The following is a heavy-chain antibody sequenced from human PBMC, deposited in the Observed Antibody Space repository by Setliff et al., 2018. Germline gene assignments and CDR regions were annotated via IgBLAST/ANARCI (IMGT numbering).Heavy chain of an antibody. J-gene: IGHJ6*03. D-gene: IGHD6-19*01. CDR2: IYYSGST. V-gene: IGHV4-59*12. Sequence: SETLSLTCTVSGGSMGSYYWTWIRQPPGKGLEWIGSIYYSGSTYYNPSLKSRVTMSIDTSKNQFSLKLNSVTAADMAVYYCAREQWLDPPGYYYMDVWAKGTTVTAP. CDR1: GGSMGSYY. CDR3: AREQWLDPPGYYYMDV.